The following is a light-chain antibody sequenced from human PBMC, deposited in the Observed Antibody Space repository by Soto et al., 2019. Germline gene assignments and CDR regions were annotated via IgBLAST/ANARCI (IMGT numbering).Light chain of an antibody. J-gene: IGKJ4*01. V-gene: IGKV3-11*01. CDR1: QSLDNY. Sequence: EIVLTQSPATQSLSPGERATLSCRASQSLDNYLAWYQHKPGQAPRLLIYDASTRATDIPPRFSGSGSGTDFTLTISSLEPEDFAVYYCQQRGHWPSFGGGTKVEIK. CDR3: QQRGHWPS. CDR2: DAS.